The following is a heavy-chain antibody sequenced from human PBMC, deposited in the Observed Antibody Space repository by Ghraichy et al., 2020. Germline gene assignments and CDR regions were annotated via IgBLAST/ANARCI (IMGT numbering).Heavy chain of an antibody. CDR1: GYTFTSYA. CDR2: INAGNGNT. V-gene: IGHV1-3*01. D-gene: IGHD3-22*01. J-gene: IGHJ4*02. CDR3: ARDGPYDSSTYYETLDY. Sequence: ASEKVSCKASGYTFTSYAMHWVRQAPGQRLEWMGWINAGNGNTKYSQKFQGRVTITRDTSASTAYMELSSLRSEDTAVYYCARDGPYDSSTYYETLDYWGQGTLVTVSS.